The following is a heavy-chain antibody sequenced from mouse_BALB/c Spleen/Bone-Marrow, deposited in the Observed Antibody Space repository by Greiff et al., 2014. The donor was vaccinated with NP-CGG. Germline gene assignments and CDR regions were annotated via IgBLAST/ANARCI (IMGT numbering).Heavy chain of an antibody. CDR2: INPGSGGA. V-gene: IGHV1-54*01. J-gene: IGHJ2*01. CDR1: GYAFTNYL. CDR3: ARFGRYYFDY. Sequence: VQLQQSGAELVRPGTAVNVSCKASGYAFTNYLIEWVTQRPGQGLEWIGVINPGSGGANYNEKFKGKATLTADKSSSTAYMQLSSLTSDDSAVYFCARFGRYYFDYWGQGTTLTVSS.